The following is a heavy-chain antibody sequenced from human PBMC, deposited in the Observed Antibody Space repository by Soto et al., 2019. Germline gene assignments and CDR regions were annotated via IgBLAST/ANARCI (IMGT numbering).Heavy chain of an antibody. Sequence: SETLSLTCSVSGDSIINGYYWAWIRQPPGKGLEWIGSIYHSGTTYYNPSLKSRVTISVDTSKNQFSLKLSSVTAADSAVYYCARDGNYDFWSGYWSHLGYYGMDVWGQGTTVTVSS. J-gene: IGHJ6*02. D-gene: IGHD3-3*01. CDR1: GDSIINGYY. CDR3: ARDGNYDFWSGYWSHLGYYGMDV. CDR2: IYHSGTT. V-gene: IGHV4-38-2*02.